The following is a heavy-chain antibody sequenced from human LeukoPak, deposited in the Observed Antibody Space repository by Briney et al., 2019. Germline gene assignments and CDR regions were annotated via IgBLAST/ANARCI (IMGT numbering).Heavy chain of an antibody. CDR2: IYYSGST. J-gene: IGHJ4*02. CDR3: AGDGVGYCSGGSCYKLDC. Sequence: SETLSLTCTVSGGSISSRSYYWGWIRQPPGKGLEWIGTIYYSGSTYYNPSLKSRVTISVDTSKNQFSLKLSSVTAADTAVYYCAGDGVGYCSGGSCYKLDCWGQGTLVTVSS. CDR1: GGSISSRSYY. D-gene: IGHD2-15*01. V-gene: IGHV4-39*07.